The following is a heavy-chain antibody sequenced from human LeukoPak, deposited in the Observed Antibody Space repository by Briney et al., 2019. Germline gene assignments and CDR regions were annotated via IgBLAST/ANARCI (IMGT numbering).Heavy chain of an antibody. CDR1: GGSISSGDYY. V-gene: IGHV4-30-4*01. Sequence: KASETLSLTCTVSGGSISSGDYYWSWIRQPPGKGLGWIGYIYYSGSTYYNPSLKSRVTISVDTSKNQFSLKLSSVTAADTAVYYCARDCSSTSCDKNWFDPWGQGTLVTVSS. J-gene: IGHJ5*02. CDR2: IYYSGST. D-gene: IGHD2-2*02. CDR3: ARDCSSTSCDKNWFDP.